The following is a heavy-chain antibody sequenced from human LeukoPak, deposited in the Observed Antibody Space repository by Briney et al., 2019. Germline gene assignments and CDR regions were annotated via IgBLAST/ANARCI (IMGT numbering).Heavy chain of an antibody. CDR3: AREGFLEWPQTAFDI. V-gene: IGHV3-30*03. CDR2: ISSDGSNE. Sequence: GGSLRLSCAASGFTFSSYGMHWVRQAPGKGLEWVAVISSDGSNEFYADSVKGRFAISRDNSKNTLYLQMNSLRAEDTAVYYCAREGFLEWPQTAFDIWGQGTMVTVSS. CDR1: GFTFSSYG. J-gene: IGHJ3*02. D-gene: IGHD3-3*01.